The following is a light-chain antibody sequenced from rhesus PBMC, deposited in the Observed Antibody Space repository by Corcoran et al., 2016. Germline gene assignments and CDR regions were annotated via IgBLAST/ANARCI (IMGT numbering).Light chain of an antibody. V-gene: IGKV3-31*02. J-gene: IGKJ2*01. CDR3: QETSNLYS. CDR1: QSVSSY. Sequence: EIVMTQSPATLSLSPGERATLSCRASQSVSSYLAWYQQKPGQAPRLLIYGASSRATGIPDRFSGRGLGTYFTLTISSLEPEDFAVYYCQETSNLYSFGQGTKVEIK. CDR2: GAS.